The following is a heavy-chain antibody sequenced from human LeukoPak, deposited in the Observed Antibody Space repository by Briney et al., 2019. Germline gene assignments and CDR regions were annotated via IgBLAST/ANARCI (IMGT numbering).Heavy chain of an antibody. CDR2: VSTSGATT. CDR3: AKDAGEGSGWYYFDY. CDR1: GFTFSSHA. J-gene: IGHJ4*02. V-gene: IGHV3-23*01. D-gene: IGHD6-13*01. Sequence: GGSLRLSCAASGFTFSSHAMNWVRQAPGKGLEWVSTVSTSGATTCYADSVRGRFTISRDNFKNTVYLQMNSLRAEDTAVYYCAKDAGEGSGWYYFDYWGQGTLVTVSS.